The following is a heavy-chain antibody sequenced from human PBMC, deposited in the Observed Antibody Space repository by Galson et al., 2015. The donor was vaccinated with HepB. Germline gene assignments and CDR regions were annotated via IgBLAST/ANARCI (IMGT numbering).Heavy chain of an antibody. CDR3: AKDNASRGFDS. Sequence: SLRLSCAASGFAFSNYAMSWVRQAPGKGLEWVSSISDSGHSYYADSVKGRCTISRDNSKAALYLQINSLRAEDTAIYYCAKDNASRGFDSWGQGTLVTVSP. V-gene: IGHV3-23*01. CDR2: ISDSGHS. D-gene: IGHD2-8*01. CDR1: GFAFSNYA. J-gene: IGHJ4*02.